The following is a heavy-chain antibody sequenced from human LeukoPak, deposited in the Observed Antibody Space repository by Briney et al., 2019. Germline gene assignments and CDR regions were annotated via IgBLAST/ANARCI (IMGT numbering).Heavy chain of an antibody. Sequence: ASVKVSCKASGYIFTSYFMHWVRQATGQGLEWMGWMNPNSGNTGYAQKFQGRVTMTRNTSISTAYMELSSLRSEDTAVYYCARGYYYGSGSYVSWFDPWGQGTLVTVSS. CDR2: MNPNSGNT. J-gene: IGHJ5*02. V-gene: IGHV1-8*02. CDR1: GYIFTSYF. D-gene: IGHD3-10*01. CDR3: ARGYYYGSGSYVSWFDP.